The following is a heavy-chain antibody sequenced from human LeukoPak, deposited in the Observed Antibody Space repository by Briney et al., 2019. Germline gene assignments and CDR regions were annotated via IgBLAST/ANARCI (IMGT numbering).Heavy chain of an antibody. CDR3: ARDGYGGNRFRWDS. D-gene: IGHD4-23*01. V-gene: IGHV3-11*05. CDR2: ISTSSSNK. CDR1: GCTFSDYY. Sequence: GGSLRLSCAVSGCTFSDYYMSWNRHAQWKGLDRVSYISTSSSNKNYTDYAKGRFTLSRDNAKNSLYLQMNSLRAEDSAVYYCARDGYGGNRFRWDSWGQGTLVTVSS. J-gene: IGHJ4*02.